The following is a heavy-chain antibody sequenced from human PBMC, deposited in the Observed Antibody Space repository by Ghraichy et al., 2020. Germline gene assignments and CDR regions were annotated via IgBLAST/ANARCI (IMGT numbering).Heavy chain of an antibody. CDR2: ISSSSSTI. Sequence: GESLNISCAASGFTFSSYSMNWVRQAPGKGLEWVSYISSSSSTIYYADSVKGRFTISRDNAKNSLYLQMNSLRDEDTAVYYCARDSDYDYVWGSYRSMGFFDYWGQGTLVTVSS. J-gene: IGHJ4*02. V-gene: IGHV3-48*02. CDR3: ARDSDYDYVWGSYRSMGFFDY. CDR1: GFTFSSYS. D-gene: IGHD3-16*02.